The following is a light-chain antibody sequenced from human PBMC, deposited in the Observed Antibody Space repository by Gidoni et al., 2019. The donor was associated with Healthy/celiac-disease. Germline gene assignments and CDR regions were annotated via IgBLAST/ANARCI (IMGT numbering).Light chain of an antibody. CDR3: QQYGSSPPWT. CDR1: QSVSSSD. CDR2: GAS. Sequence: ESVLTQSPGTLSLSPGERATLSCRASQSVSSSDLAWYQQKPGQAPRLLLYGASSRATGIPDRFRGSWSGPAFTLTISRLEPEDFAVYYCQQYGSSPPWTFGQXTKLEIK. J-gene: IGKJ2*01. V-gene: IGKV3-20*01.